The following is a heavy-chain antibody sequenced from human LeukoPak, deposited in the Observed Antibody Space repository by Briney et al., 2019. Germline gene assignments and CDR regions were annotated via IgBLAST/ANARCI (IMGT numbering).Heavy chain of an antibody. CDR3: ARDLQWLVPAYMDV. J-gene: IGHJ6*03. Sequence: PSETLSLTCTVSGASVRGYYWSWIRQPPGKGLEWVSYISSSGSTIYYADSVKGRFTISRDNAKNSLYLQMNSLRAEDTAVYYCARDLQWLVPAYMDVWGKGTTVTISS. CDR2: ISSSGSTI. V-gene: IGHV3-11*01. D-gene: IGHD6-19*01. CDR1: GASVRGYY.